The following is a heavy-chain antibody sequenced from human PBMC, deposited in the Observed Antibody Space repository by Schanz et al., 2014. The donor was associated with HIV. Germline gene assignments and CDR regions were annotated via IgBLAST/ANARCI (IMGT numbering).Heavy chain of an antibody. Sequence: QVQLVESGGGVVQPGRSLRLSCAASGFTFSSYGIHWVRQAPGKGLEWVAVVSYDGNDKYYADSVKGRFTISRDNSKNTLFLQMNSLRAEDTAVYHCAARYCSGAKCYSLDYWGQGTLVTVSS. D-gene: IGHD2-15*01. V-gene: IGHV3-30*03. CDR3: AARYCSGAKCYSLDY. J-gene: IGHJ4*02. CDR1: GFTFSSYG. CDR2: VSYDGNDK.